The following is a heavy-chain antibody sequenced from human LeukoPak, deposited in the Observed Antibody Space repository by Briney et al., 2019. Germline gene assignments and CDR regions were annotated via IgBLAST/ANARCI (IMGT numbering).Heavy chain of an antibody. D-gene: IGHD3-10*01. CDR3: ARKKTRGLDY. Sequence: PGGSLRLSCAASGVTFSSSNMHWVRQAPGKGLEWVSYISDSGSAIYYADSVKGRLTISRDNAKNSLYLQMNSLRAEDTAIYYCARKKTRGLDYWGQGTLVTVSS. CDR1: GVTFSSSN. J-gene: IGHJ4*02. CDR2: ISDSGSAI. V-gene: IGHV3-48*04.